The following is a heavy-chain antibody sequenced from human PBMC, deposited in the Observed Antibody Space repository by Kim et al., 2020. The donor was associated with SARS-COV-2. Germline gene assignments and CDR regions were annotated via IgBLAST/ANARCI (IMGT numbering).Heavy chain of an antibody. CDR1: GFTFSSYS. Sequence: GGSLRLSCAASGFTFSSYSMNWVRQAPGKGLEWVSYISSSSSTIYYADSVKGRFTISRDNAKNSLYLQMNSLRDEDTAVYYCARRGAYYDILTGYPGDAFDIWGQGTMVTVSS. V-gene: IGHV3-48*02. J-gene: IGHJ3*02. CDR3: ARRGAYYDILTGYPGDAFDI. D-gene: IGHD3-9*01. CDR2: ISSSSSTI.